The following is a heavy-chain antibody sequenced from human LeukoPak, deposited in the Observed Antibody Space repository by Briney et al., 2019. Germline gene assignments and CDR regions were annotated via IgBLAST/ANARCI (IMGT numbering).Heavy chain of an antibody. CDR2: IYYSGST. V-gene: IGHV4-59*08. CDR1: GGSISSYY. Sequence: SETLSLTCTVSGGSISSYYWSWIRQPPGKGLEWIGYIYYSGSTNYNPSLKSRVTISVDTSKNQFSLKLSSVTAADTAVFYCARGNYFGSGSSSYDWFDPWGQGTLVTVSS. J-gene: IGHJ5*02. CDR3: ARGNYFGSGSSSYDWFDP. D-gene: IGHD3-10*01.